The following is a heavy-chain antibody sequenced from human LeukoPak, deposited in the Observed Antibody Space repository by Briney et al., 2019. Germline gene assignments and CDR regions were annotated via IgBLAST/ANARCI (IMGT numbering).Heavy chain of an antibody. CDR2: INTNTGNS. J-gene: IGHJ4*02. D-gene: IGHD3-10*01. CDR3: ARIWRSFGELAGVYGY. CDR1: GYTFTTYA. Sequence: GASVKVSCKASGYTFTTYAMNWVRQAPGQGLELMGWINTNTGNSTYAQGFTGQFVFSLDTSVSTAYLQISSLKAEDTAVYYCARIWRSFGELAGVYGYWGQGTLVTVSS. V-gene: IGHV7-4-1*02.